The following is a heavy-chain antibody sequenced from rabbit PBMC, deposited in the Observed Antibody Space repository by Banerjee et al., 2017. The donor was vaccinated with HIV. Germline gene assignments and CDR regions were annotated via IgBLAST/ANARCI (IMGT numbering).Heavy chain of an antibody. V-gene: IGHV1S47*01. CDR2: IYTSRGST. D-gene: IGHD8-1*01. CDR1: GFDFSSNA. Sequence: QEQLVESGGGLVQPEGSLTLTCKASGFDFSSNAMCWVRQAPGKGLEWIGCIYTSRGSTWDASWVNGRFTISRSTSLSAVDLKMTSLTAADTATYFCASADSSDFSRIELWGPGTLVTVS. CDR3: ASADSSDFSRIEL. J-gene: IGHJ6*01.